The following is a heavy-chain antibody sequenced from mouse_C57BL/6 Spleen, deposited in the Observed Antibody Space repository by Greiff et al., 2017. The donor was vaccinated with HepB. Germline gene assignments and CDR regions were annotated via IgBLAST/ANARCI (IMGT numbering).Heavy chain of an antibody. CDR3: TRSTYY. Sequence: VQRVESGAELVRPGASVTLSCKASGYTFTDYEMHWVKQTPVHGLEWIGAIDPETGGTAYNQKFKGKAILTADKSSSTAYMELRSLTSEDSAVYYCTRSTYYWGQGTTLTVSS. CDR2: IDPETGGT. J-gene: IGHJ2*01. CDR1: GYTFTDYE. V-gene: IGHV1-15*01. D-gene: IGHD4-1*02.